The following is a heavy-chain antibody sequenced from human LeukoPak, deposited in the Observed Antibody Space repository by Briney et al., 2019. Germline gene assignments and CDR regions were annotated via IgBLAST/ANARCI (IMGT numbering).Heavy chain of an antibody. CDR2: IKQEGSEK. Sequence: PGRSLRLSRAASGFTFSSYRMSWGCQAPGKGLERVANIKQEGSEKYYVDSGKGRFTISRDNAKNSLYLQMNTLRAEDTAVYYCARTGCSGGGCYAALFDYWGQGTLVTASS. V-gene: IGHV3-7*05. CDR1: GFTFSSYR. D-gene: IGHD2-15*01. J-gene: IGHJ4*02. CDR3: ARTGCSGGGCYAALFDY.